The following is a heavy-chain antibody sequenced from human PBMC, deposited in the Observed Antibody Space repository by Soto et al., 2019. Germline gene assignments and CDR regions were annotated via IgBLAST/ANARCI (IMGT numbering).Heavy chain of an antibody. CDR3: ARRYGSCFDS. CDR2: IYYSGST. Sequence: QVQLQESGPGLVKPSETLSLTCTVSGGSISSYYWSWIRQPPGKGLEWIGYIYYSGSTNYNPSLKSRVTISVDTSKNQFSLKLSSVTAADTAVYYWARRYGSCFDSWGQGTLVTVSS. CDR1: GGSISSYY. J-gene: IGHJ4*02. D-gene: IGHD5-18*01. V-gene: IGHV4-59*08.